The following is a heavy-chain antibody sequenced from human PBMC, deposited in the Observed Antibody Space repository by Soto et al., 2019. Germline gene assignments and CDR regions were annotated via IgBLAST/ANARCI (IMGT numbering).Heavy chain of an antibody. CDR2: IKSDGSNI. J-gene: IGHJ4*02. Sequence: EVQLVESGGGLVQPGGSLRLSCAASGFTFSSYWMHWVRQAPGKGLVWVSRIKSDGSNINYAVSVKGRFNISRDNAKNTLYLQMNSLRAEDTAIYYCARGGFSGSGSFIQGDYWGQGTLVTVSS. CDR1: GFTFSSYW. V-gene: IGHV3-74*01. D-gene: IGHD3-10*01. CDR3: ARGGFSGSGSFIQGDY.